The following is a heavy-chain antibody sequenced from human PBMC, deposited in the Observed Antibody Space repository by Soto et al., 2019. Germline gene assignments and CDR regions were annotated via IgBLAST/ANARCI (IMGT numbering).Heavy chain of an antibody. D-gene: IGHD3-3*02. V-gene: IGHV4-31*03. CDR2: IYHSGST. J-gene: IGHJ4*02. CDR3: ARTAWHFFDY. Sequence: PSETLSLTCTVSGGSINIGGYYWSWIRQHPGKGLEWIGYIYHSGSTFYNPSLKSRVTISFDTSKNQFSLKLNSVTAADTAVYYCARTAWHFFDYWGQGTLVTVSS. CDR1: GGSINIGGYY.